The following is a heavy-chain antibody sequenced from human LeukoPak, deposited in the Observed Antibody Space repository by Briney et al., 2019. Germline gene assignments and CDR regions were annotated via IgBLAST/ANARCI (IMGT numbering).Heavy chain of an antibody. V-gene: IGHV3-30*02. CDR2: VQNDGSNK. Sequence: PGGSLRLSCAASGFTFSGYGMHWVRQAPGKGLEWVSFVQNDGSNKYYADSVKGRFTISRDNSKNTLYLQMNSLRAEDTAVYYCATVVTALGAFDIWGQGTMVTVSS. CDR3: ATVVTALGAFDI. CDR1: GFTFSGYG. D-gene: IGHD4-23*01. J-gene: IGHJ3*02.